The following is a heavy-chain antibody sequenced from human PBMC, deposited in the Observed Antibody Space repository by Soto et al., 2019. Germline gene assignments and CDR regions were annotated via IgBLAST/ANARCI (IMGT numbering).Heavy chain of an antibody. D-gene: IGHD3-22*01. CDR2: VYSTGTT. CDR3: ARDEYYDSNNWFEH. J-gene: IGHJ5*02. V-gene: IGHV4-4*07. CDR1: GGSIRNYY. Sequence: LSLTCTVSGGSIRNYYWSWIRQPARKGLEWIGRVYSTGTTNYNPSLRSRVAMSVDTSKNQFSLRLDSVTAADTATYFCARDEYYDSNNWFEHWGLGTLVTVSS.